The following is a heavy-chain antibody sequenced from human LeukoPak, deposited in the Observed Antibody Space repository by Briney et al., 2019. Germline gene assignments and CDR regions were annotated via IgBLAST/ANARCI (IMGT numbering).Heavy chain of an antibody. D-gene: IGHD3-3*01. V-gene: IGHV3-21*01. CDR2: ISSSSSYI. CDR3: ARGITIFGVVIIRTRYYFDY. Sequence: GGSLRLSCAASGFTFSSYSMNWVRQAPGKGLEWVSSISSSSSYIYYADSVKGRFTISRDNAKNSLYLQMNSLRAEDTAVYYCARGITIFGVVIIRTRYYFDYWGQGTLVTASS. J-gene: IGHJ4*02. CDR1: GFTFSSYS.